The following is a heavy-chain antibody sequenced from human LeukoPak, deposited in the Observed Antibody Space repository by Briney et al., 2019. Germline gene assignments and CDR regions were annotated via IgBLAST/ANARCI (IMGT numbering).Heavy chain of an antibody. CDR1: GFTFSSYG. Sequence: GGSLRLSCAASGFTFSSYGMHWVRQAPGKGLEWVAVIWYDGSNKYYADSVKGRFTISRDNSKNTLYLQMNSLRAEDTAVYYCARGPLHIVATMDYFDYWGQGTLVNVSS. CDR3: ARGPLHIVATMDYFDY. J-gene: IGHJ4*02. CDR2: IWYDGSNK. V-gene: IGHV3-33*01. D-gene: IGHD5-12*01.